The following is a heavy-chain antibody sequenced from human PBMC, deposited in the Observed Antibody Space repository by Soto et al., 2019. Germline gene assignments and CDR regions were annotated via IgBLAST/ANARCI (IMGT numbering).Heavy chain of an antibody. CDR2: ITDDGSTT. CDR1: GFIFSMYW. CDR3: ARGPQPISIGTGAF. J-gene: IGHJ4*02. V-gene: IGHV3-74*01. D-gene: IGHD3-10*01. Sequence: GGSLRLSCETSGFIFSMYWMHWVRQVPGKGPQWVARITDDGSTTYYAASVEGRFTISRDNAKNALYLQMTSLRADDTAVYYCARGPQPISIGTGAFWGQGTVVTVSS.